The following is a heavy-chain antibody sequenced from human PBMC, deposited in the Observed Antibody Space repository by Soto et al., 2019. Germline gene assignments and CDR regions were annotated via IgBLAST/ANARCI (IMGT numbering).Heavy chain of an antibody. Sequence: GESLKISCKGSGYSFTSYWISWVRQMPGKGLEWMGRIDPSDSYTNYSPSFQGHVTISADKSISTAYLQWSSLKASDTAMYYRARHNPSGYSSSWYGGDDYWGQGTLVTVSS. CDR1: GYSFTSYW. CDR3: ARHNPSGYSSSWYGGDDY. V-gene: IGHV5-10-1*01. J-gene: IGHJ4*02. CDR2: IDPSDSYT. D-gene: IGHD6-13*01.